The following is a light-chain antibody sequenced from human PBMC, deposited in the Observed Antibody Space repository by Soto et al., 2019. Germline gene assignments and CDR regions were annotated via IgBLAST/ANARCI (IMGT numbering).Light chain of an antibody. CDR2: GAS. CDR1: QSVSNNY. CDR3: QQYGSSGT. J-gene: IGKJ1*01. Sequence: EIVLTQSPDTLSLSPGERATLSCRASQSVSNNYLAWYQQKPGQAPRLLIYGASNRATGIPDRFSGSGSGTDLTLTISGLEPEDFAVYYCQQYGSSGTFGQGTKVDIK. V-gene: IGKV3-20*01.